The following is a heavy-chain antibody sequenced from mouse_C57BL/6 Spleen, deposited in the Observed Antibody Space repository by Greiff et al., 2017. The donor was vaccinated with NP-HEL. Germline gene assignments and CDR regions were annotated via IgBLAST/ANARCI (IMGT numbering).Heavy chain of an antibody. V-gene: IGHV1-53*01. Sequence: QVQLQQPGTELVKPGASVKLSCKASGYTFTSYWMHWVKQRPGQGLEWIGNFNPSNGGTNYNEKFKSKATLTVDKSSSTAYMQLSSLTSEDSAFYYCAREDDYYSNSYYFDDWGQGTTLTVSS. J-gene: IGHJ2*01. CDR2: FNPSNGGT. D-gene: IGHD2-5*01. CDR3: AREDDYYSNSYYFDD. CDR1: GYTFTSYW.